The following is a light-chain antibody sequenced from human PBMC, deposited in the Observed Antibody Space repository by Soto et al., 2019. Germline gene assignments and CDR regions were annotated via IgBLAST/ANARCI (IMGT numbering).Light chain of an antibody. J-gene: IGLJ2*01. CDR2: NNS. CDR1: SSNIGSNT. V-gene: IGLV1-44*01. CDR3: AAWDDSLNGVV. Sequence: QAVLTQPPSASGTPGQRVTISCSGSSSNIGSNTVHWYQQLPGTAPKLLIYNNSQRPSGVPDRFSGSRSGTSASLAISGLQSEDEADYYCAAWDDSLNGVVFGGGTKVTVL.